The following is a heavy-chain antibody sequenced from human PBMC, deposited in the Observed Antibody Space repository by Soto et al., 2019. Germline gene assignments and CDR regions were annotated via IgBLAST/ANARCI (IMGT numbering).Heavy chain of an antibody. D-gene: IGHD2-8*02. V-gene: IGHV4-34*01. J-gene: IGHJ4*02. Sequence: PPETLTLTCAVYGGSGGSFSGYDWSWIRQPPGKGLEWIGEINHSGSTNYNPSLKSRVTISVDTSKNQFSLKLTSVTAADTAVYYCARDKITGLFDYWGQGTLVTVSS. CDR2: INHSGST. CDR1: GGSGGSFSGYD. CDR3: ARDKITGLFDY.